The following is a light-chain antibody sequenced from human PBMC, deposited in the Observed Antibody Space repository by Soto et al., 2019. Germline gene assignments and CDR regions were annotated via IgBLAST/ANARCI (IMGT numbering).Light chain of an antibody. V-gene: IGKV1-5*01. CDR2: DAY. J-gene: IGKJ5*01. CDR3: QQRHMWPIT. Sequence: DIQMTQSPSTLPASVGDRVTITFRASQSISSWLAWYQQKPGKAPKLLIYDAYNRATGIPPRFSGSGSGTDFTLTISSLEPEDSAVYYCQQRHMWPITFGQGTRLEIK. CDR1: QSISSW.